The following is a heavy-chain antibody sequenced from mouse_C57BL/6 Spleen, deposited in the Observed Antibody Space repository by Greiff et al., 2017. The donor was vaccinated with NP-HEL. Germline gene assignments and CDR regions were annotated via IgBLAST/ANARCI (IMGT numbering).Heavy chain of an antibody. V-gene: IGHV5-4*01. J-gene: IGHJ2*01. CDR1: GFTFSSYA. CDR2: ISDGGSYT. Sequence: EVQLVESGGGLVKPGGSLKLSCAASGFTFSSYAMSWVRQTPEKRLEWVATISDGGSYTYYPDNVKGRFTISRDNAKNNLYLQMSRLKSEDTAMYYCARAEDYSNLAYWSQGTTLTVAS. D-gene: IGHD2-5*01. CDR3: ARAEDYSNLAY.